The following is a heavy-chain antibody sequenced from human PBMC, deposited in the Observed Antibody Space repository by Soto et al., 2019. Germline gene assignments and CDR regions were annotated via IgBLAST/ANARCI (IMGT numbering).Heavy chain of an antibody. CDR3: AILEVVVGIDY. D-gene: IGHD2-2*01. CDR2: ISAYNGNT. J-gene: IGHJ4*02. Sequence: ASVKVSCKASGYTFTSYDINWVRQATGQGLEWMGWISAYNGNTNYAQELRGRVTMTTDTSTSTAYMELRSLRSDDTAVYYCAILEVVVGIDYWGQGTLVTVSS. CDR1: GYTFTSYD. V-gene: IGHV1-18*01.